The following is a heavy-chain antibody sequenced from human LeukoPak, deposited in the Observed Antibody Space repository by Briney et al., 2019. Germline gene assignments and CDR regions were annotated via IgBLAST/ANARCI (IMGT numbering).Heavy chain of an antibody. CDR1: VGSLSSDIFY. Sequence: PSQTLSLTCTVSVGSLSSDIFYWNWIRQHPGKGLECVGSIHNNRGTSYHPSLVSRLTISVNTSENQFFLKMSYVTAADTAMYYCGKVGGNSHSWGQGTLVTVSS. J-gene: IGHJ5*02. D-gene: IGHD4-23*01. CDR3: GKVGGNSHS. V-gene: IGHV4-31*03. CDR2: IHNNRGT.